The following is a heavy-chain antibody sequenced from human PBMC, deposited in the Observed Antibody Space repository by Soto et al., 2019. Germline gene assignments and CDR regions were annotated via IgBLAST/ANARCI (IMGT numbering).Heavy chain of an antibody. CDR3: ARDRAVAGPYFPDY. D-gene: IGHD6-19*01. V-gene: IGHV3-33*01. Sequence: GGSVRLSCAASGFTFSSFGMHWVRRAPGKGLEWVGVIWFDESNIYLADSVKGRFTISRDSSSNTLYLQMNSLRAEDTAVYYCARDRAVAGPYFPDYPGQATLVTVSS. CDR2: IWFDESNI. CDR1: GFTFSSFG. J-gene: IGHJ4*02.